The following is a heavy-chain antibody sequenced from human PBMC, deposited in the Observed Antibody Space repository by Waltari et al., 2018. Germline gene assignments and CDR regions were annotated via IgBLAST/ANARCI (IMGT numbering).Heavy chain of an antibody. CDR2: ICAVSCGT. D-gene: IGHD5-12*01. Sequence: EVQLVESGGGLIQPGASLRLSCAASGFTLNNNYMSWVRQAPGKGLLWVSVICAVSCGTVYAESVKGRFTISRDNSKNTLYLDLNRLTAEDTAVYYCARAGLGSPLQWLQLLDSWGRGTLVTVSS. CDR1: GFTLNNNY. CDR3: ARAGLGSPLQWLQLLDS. J-gene: IGHJ4*02. V-gene: IGHV3-53*01.